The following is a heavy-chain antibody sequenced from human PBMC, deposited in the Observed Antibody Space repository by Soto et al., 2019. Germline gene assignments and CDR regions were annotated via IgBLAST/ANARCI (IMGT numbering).Heavy chain of an antibody. V-gene: IGHV1-69*13. D-gene: IGHD3-22*01. J-gene: IGHJ6*02. CDR3: ARSHRYYDSSGYYPPYYYGMDV. CDR2: IIPIFGTA. Sequence: SVKVSCKASGCTFSSYAISWVRQAPGQVLEWMGGIIPIFGTANYAQKFQGRVTITADESTSTAYMELSSLRSEDTAVYYCARSHRYYDSSGYYPPYYYGMDVWGQGTTVTVS. CDR1: GCTFSSYA.